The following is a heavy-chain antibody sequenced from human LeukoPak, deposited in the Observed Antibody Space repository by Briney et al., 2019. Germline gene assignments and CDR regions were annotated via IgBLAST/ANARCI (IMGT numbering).Heavy chain of an antibody. CDR1: GYTFTSYA. J-gene: IGHJ5*02. Sequence: GASVKVSCKASGYTFTSYAMNWVRQAPGQGLEWMGWINTNTGNPTYAQGFTGRFVFSLDTSVSTAYLQISSLKAEDTAVYYCARVRSVKYSSSSGWLDPWGQGTLVTVSS. CDR2: INTNTGNP. D-gene: IGHD6-6*01. CDR3: ARVRSVKYSSSSGWLDP. V-gene: IGHV7-4-1*02.